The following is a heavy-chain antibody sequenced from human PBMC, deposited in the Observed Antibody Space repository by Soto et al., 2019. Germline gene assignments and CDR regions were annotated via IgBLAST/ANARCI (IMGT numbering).Heavy chain of an antibody. CDR2: VSKSGYA. Sequence: GGSLRLSCTVSGFTFNNYGINWVRQAPGKGMEWVSSVSKSGYAYYSDSVKGRFTISRDNAKNSVSLQMNTLRVDDTPVYYCAREDSIIIPAVSDFWGQGTLVTVSS. D-gene: IGHD3-22*01. CDR3: AREDSIIIPAVSDF. J-gene: IGHJ4*02. CDR1: GFTFNNYG. V-gene: IGHV3-21*01.